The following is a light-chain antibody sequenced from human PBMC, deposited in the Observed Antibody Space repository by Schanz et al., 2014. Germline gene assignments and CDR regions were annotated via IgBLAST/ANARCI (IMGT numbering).Light chain of an antibody. Sequence: QTVVTQEPSFSVSPGGTVTLTCGLTSGSVSTTYYPSWYQQTPGQAPRTLIYNTNTRSSGVPDRFSGSLLGNKAALTITGAQADDESDYYCVLYLGSGAWVFGGGTKVTVL. CDR3: VLYLGSGAWV. V-gene: IGLV8-61*01. J-gene: IGLJ3*02. CDR2: NTN. CDR1: SGSVSTTYY.